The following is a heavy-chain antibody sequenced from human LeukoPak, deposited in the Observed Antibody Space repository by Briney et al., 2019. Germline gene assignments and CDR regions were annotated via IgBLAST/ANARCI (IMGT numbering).Heavy chain of an antibody. CDR2: ISAYNGNT. J-gene: IGHJ4*02. D-gene: IGHD5-18*01. V-gene: IGHV1-18*01. CDR3: ARGLGKYSYGPFDY. Sequence: ASVKVSCKASGYTFTSYGISWVRQAPGQGLERMGWISAYNGNTNYAQKLQGRVTMTTDTSTSTAYMELRSLRSDDTAVYYCARGLGKYSYGPFDYWGQGTLVTVSS. CDR1: GYTFTSYG.